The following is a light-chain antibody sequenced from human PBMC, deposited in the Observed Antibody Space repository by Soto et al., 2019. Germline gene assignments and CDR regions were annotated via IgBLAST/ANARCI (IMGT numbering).Light chain of an antibody. CDR2: DAS. Sequence: EVVLTQSPATLSLSPGERATLSCRASQSVSTYLAWYQRKPGQAPRLLIYDASIRATGSPARFSGGGSGTDFTLTISSLAPEDLAAYSCQRRSRGPPGATFGGGTEVEIK. J-gene: IGKJ4*01. CDR1: QSVSTY. CDR3: QRRSRGPPGAT. V-gene: IGKV3-11*01.